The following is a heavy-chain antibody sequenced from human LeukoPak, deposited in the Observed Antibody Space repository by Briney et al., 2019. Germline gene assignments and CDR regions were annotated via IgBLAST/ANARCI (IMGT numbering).Heavy chain of an antibody. D-gene: IGHD5-18*01. CDR3: ASTRGYSYGLFDY. Sequence: GGSLRLSCAASGFTFSSYSMNWVRQAPGKGLECVSSISSSSSYIYYADSVKGRFTISRDNAKNSLYLQMNSLRAEDTAVYYCASTRGYSYGLFDYWGQGTLVTVSS. V-gene: IGHV3-21*01. J-gene: IGHJ4*02. CDR1: GFTFSSYS. CDR2: ISSSSSYI.